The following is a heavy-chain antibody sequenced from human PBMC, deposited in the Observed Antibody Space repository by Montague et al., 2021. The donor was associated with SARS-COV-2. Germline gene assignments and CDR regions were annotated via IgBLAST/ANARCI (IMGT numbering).Heavy chain of an antibody. CDR3: AKVGDLMAGYSLVNLDN. D-gene: IGHD3-9*01. Sequence: SLRLSCAASGFTFSGSPMSRVRQAPGKGLEWVSVIHSGGRSSYYGKSVEGRFTVSRDNSKNTVYLQMNNLRAEDTAVYYCAKVGDLMAGYSLVNLDNWGQGTLVIVSS. CDR1: GFTFSGSP. V-gene: IGHV3-23*03. CDR2: IHSGGRSS. J-gene: IGHJ4*02.